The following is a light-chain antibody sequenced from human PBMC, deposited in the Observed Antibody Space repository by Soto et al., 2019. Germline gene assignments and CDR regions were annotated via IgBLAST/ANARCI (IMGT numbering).Light chain of an antibody. CDR3: QQYGSSPRT. J-gene: IGKJ1*01. CDR1: QSVSDNF. Sequence: EIVFTQSPGTLSLSPGERVTLSCRASQSVSDNFLAWYQQKAGQAPRLIIYGASNRATGIPDRFSGRGSGTDFTLTISRLEPEDFAVYYCQQYGSSPRTFGQGTKVDIK. CDR2: GAS. V-gene: IGKV3-20*01.